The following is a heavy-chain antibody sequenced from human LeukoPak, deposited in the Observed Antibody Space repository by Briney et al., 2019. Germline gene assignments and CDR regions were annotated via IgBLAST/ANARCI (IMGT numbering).Heavy chain of an antibody. CDR2: INPNSGGT. J-gene: IGHJ4*02. CDR3: ARDRYWDYYFDY. V-gene: IGHV1-2*02. Sequence: ASVKVFCKASGYTFTGYYMHWVRQAPGQGLEWMGWINPNSGGTNYAQKFQGRVTMTRDTSISTVYMELSSLRSEDTAVYYCARDRYWDYYFDYWGQGTLVTVSS. D-gene: IGHD1-7*01. CDR1: GYTFTGYY.